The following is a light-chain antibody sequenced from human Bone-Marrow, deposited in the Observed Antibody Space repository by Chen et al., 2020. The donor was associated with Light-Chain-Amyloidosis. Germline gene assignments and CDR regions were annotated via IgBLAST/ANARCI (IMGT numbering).Light chain of an antibody. Sequence: QSALTQPASVSGSPGQSITISCTGSSSDVGNYNLVSWYQQHPGKAPKLMIFEVNKRPSGVSNRVSGAKPGNTASLTISGLLAEDEADYHCGSYAGSNTVVFGGGTKLTVL. V-gene: IGLV2-23*02. CDR3: GSYAGSNTVV. CDR1: SSDVGNYNL. CDR2: EVN. J-gene: IGLJ2*01.